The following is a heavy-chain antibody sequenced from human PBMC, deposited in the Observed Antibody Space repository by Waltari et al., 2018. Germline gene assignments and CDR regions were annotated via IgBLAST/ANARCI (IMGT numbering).Heavy chain of an antibody. CDR3: AGGYYESSGFSFYYFYHMDV. J-gene: IGHJ6*03. CDR1: GGSFASYG. D-gene: IGHD3-22*01. Sequence: SGGSFASYGISWVRQAPGQGLEWMGGIIPTVGTTNYAQKFQGRVTINADKSTSTAYMHLTSLRSEDAAVYYCAGGYYESSGFSFYYFYHMDVWGKGTTVTVSS. V-gene: IGHV1-69*06. CDR2: IIPTVGTT.